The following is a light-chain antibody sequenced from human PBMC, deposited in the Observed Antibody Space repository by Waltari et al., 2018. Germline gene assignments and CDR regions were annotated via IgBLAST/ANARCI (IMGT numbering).Light chain of an antibody. CDR3: QQGNAFPIT. V-gene: IGKV1-5*03. CDR2: KAS. J-gene: IGKJ4*01. CDR1: QSISSW. Sequence: DIQMTQSPSTLSASVGDRVNITCRASQSISSWLAWYQQKAGKAPKFLIYKASSLETGVPSRFSGSGSGTEFTLTISSLQPDDFATYYCQQGNAFPITFGGGTKVEIK.